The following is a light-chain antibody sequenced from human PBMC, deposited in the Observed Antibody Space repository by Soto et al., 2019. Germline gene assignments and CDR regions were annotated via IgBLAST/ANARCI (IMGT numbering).Light chain of an antibody. J-gene: IGKJ3*01. CDR2: GAS. CDR1: QSVSSNF. Sequence: EIVLTQSPGTLSLSPGERATLSCRASQSVSSNFLAWYQQKPGQAPRLLIYGASNRDTGIPVRFSGRGSGTDFTLTISRRQPEDFAVYSCQQYGGSPFTFGPGTKVAIK. V-gene: IGKV3-20*01. CDR3: QQYGGSPFT.